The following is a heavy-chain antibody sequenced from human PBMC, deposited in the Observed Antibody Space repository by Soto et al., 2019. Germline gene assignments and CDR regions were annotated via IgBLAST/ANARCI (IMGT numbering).Heavy chain of an antibody. Sequence: SETLSLTCAVSGGSISSSNWWSWVRQPPGKGLEWIGEINHSGSTNYNPSLKSRVTISVDKSKNQFSLKLSSVTAADTAVYYCARDGLRFLEWSLNYGMDVWGQGTTVTVSS. CDR3: ARDGLRFLEWSLNYGMDV. V-gene: IGHV4-4*02. CDR1: GGSISSSNW. D-gene: IGHD3-3*01. J-gene: IGHJ6*02. CDR2: INHSGST.